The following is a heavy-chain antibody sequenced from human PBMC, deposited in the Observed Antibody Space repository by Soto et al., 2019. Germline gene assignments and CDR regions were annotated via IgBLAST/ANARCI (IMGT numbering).Heavy chain of an antibody. V-gene: IGHV6-1*01. CDR3: ARGSYWNRVGYYYYGMDV. J-gene: IGHJ6*02. Sequence: SKTLSLTCAISGDSVSSNSAAWNWIRQSPSRGLELLGRTYYRSKWYNDYAVSVKSRITIKPDTSKNQFSLQLNSVTPEDTAVYYCARGSYWNRVGYYYYGMDVGGQGTTVTVSS. CDR1: GDSVSSNSAA. D-gene: IGHD1-1*01. CDR2: TYYRSKWYN.